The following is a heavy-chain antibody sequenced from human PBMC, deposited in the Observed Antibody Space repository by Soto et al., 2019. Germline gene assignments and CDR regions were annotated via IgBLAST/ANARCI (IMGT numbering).Heavy chain of an antibody. CDR3: AKTTVTTFFQTYYYCGMDV. Sequence: QVQLVQSGAEVKKPGSSVKVSCKASGGTFSSYSISWVRQAPGQGLEWMGRIIPILGIANYAQKFQGRVTITADKSTSTAYMELSSLRSEDTAVYYCAKTTVTTFFQTYYYCGMDVWGQGTTVTVSS. CDR1: GGTFSSYS. V-gene: IGHV1-69*02. CDR2: IIPILGIA. J-gene: IGHJ6*02. D-gene: IGHD4-17*01.